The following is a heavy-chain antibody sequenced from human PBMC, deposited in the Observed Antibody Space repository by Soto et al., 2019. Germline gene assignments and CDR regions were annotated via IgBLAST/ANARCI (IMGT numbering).Heavy chain of an antibody. J-gene: IGHJ4*02. V-gene: IGHV4-34*01. CDR3: AKGKHPDY. CDR2: IKHSGST. CDR1: GGSFSGYY. Sequence: SETLSLTCAVYGGSFSGYYWSWFRQPPGKGLEWIGEIKHSGSTNYNPSLKSRVTISADTSKNQFSLKLSSVTAADTAVYYCAKGKHPDYWGQGTLVTVSS.